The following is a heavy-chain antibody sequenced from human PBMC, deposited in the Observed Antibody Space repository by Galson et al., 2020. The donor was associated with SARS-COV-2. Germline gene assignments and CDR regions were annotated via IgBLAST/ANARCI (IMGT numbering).Heavy chain of an antibody. CDR3: AKGYCSGGSCLYYYYGMDV. D-gene: IGHD2-15*01. CDR2: ISGSGGST. Sequence: AGSLRLSCAASGFTFSSYAMSWVRQAPGKGLEWVSAISGSGGSTYYADSVKGRFTISRDNSKNTLYLQMNSLRAEDTAVYYCAKGYCSGGSCLYYYYGMDVWGQGTTVTVSS. CDR1: GFTFSSYA. J-gene: IGHJ6*02. V-gene: IGHV3-23*01.